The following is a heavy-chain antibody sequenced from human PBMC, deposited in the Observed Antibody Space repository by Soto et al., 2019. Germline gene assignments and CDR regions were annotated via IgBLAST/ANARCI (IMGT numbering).Heavy chain of an antibody. CDR2: ISYDGSNK. CDR1: GFTFSSYA. J-gene: IGHJ4*02. V-gene: IGHV3-30-3*01. D-gene: IGHD3-22*01. Sequence: QVQLVESGGGVVQPGRSLRLSCAASGFTFSSYAMHWVRQAPGKGLEWVAVISYDGSNKYYADSVKGRFTISRDNSKNTLSLQMNRLRAEDTAVYYGASPDYYDSSGYTYWGQGTLVTVS. CDR3: ASPDYYDSSGYTY.